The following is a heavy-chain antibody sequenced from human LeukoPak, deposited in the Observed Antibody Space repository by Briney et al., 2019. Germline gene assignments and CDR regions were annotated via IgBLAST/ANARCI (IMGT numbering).Heavy chain of an antibody. CDR1: GFTFSDYN. Sequence: PGGSLRLSCAASGFTFSDYNMRWIRQAPGKGLEWVSSISRSGSTKYYPDSVKGRFTISRDNAKNSLFLQMNSLRAEDTAVYYCARVLRYCSGGNCYSGGLGYMDVWGKGTTVTISS. V-gene: IGHV3-11*01. CDR3: ARVLRYCSGGNCYSGGLGYMDV. J-gene: IGHJ6*03. CDR2: ISRSGSTK. D-gene: IGHD2-15*01.